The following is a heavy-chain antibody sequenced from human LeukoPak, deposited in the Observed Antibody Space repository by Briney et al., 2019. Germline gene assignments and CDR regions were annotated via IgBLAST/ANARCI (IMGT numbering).Heavy chain of an antibody. D-gene: IGHD5-18*01. CDR2: ISSSGSTI. CDR1: GFMFSSNW. CDR3: ARDDPLDTAMAPFDY. V-gene: IGHV3-48*04. J-gene: IGHJ4*02. Sequence: GGSLRLSCAASGFMFSSNWMSWVRQAPGKGLEWVSYISSSGSTIYYADSVKGRFTISRDNAKNSLYLQMNSLRAEDTAVYYCARDDPLDTAMAPFDYWGQGTLVTVSS.